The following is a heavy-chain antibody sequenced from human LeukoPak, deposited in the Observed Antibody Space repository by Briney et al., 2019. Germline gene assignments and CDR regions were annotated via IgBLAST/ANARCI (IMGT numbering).Heavy chain of an antibody. CDR1: GFSFSGHW. CDR2: IKADGSEK. CDR3: TTRLQNHFDY. V-gene: IGHV3-7*05. Sequence: GGSLRLSCAASGFSFSGHWMNWVRQPPGKGLEWVANIKADGSEKYYVDSVKGRSTISRDDAKRTVDLQMDNLRAEDTAVYYCTTRLQNHFDYWGQGTQVTVSS. J-gene: IGHJ4*02. D-gene: IGHD5-24*01.